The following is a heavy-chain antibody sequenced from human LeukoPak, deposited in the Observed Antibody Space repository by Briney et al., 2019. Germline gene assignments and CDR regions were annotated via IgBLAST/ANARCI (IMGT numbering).Heavy chain of an antibody. J-gene: IGHJ4*02. D-gene: IGHD3-3*01. V-gene: IGHV1-46*01. CDR3: ARDPPRDFWSGYPTYPDY. CDR1: GYTFTSYY. Sequence: GASVKVSCKASGYTFTSYYMHWVRQAPGQGLEWMGIINPSGGSTSYAQKFQGRVTMTRDTSTSTVYMELSSLRSEDTAVYYCARDPPRDFWSGYPTYPDYWGQGTLVTVSS. CDR2: INPSGGST.